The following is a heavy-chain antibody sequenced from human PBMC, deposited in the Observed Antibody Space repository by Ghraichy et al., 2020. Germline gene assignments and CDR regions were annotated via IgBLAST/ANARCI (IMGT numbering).Heavy chain of an antibody. CDR1: GFTFSSYR. J-gene: IGHJ6*02. CDR3: ARDEQGARISMLVVGPSYRMDV. D-gene: IGHD3-22*01. CDR2: IKQDGSEK. Sequence: GGSLRLSCAASGFTFSSYRMNWVRQAPGKGLEWVANIKQDGSEKHYVDSVKGRFTISRENAKNSVYLQMNSLRAEDTAVYYCARDEQGARISMLVVGPSYRMDVWRQGTTVTLSS. V-gene: IGHV3-7*01.